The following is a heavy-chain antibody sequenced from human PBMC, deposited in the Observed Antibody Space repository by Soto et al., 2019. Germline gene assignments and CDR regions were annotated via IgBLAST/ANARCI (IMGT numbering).Heavy chain of an antibody. V-gene: IGHV1-69*06. CDR1: GSRFSNYV. CDR3: AREGRGKKAGYNGLVSLGY. Sequence: SVKVSCKASGSRFSNYVISWVRQAPGHGLEWLGRIIPIFNSTKYAQNFQGRVTITADKSTSTASLELSSLRSDDTAVYYCAREGRGKKAGYNGLVSLGYWGQGTLVTVSS. J-gene: IGHJ4*02. D-gene: IGHD2-2*02. CDR2: IIPIFNST.